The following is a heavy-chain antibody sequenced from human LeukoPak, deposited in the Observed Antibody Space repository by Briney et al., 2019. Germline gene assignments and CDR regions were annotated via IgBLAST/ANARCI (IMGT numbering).Heavy chain of an antibody. CDR1: GFTFTTYW. CDR3: TRENWTKDY. Sequence: PGGSLRLSCVASGFTFTTYWMSWVRQAPGKGLEWVADINGDGSETFYVDSLKGRFTISRDNAKNSLYLQIHSLRVEDTAVYYCTRENWTKDYWGQGTLVTVSS. V-gene: IGHV3-7*01. CDR2: INGDGSET. J-gene: IGHJ4*02. D-gene: IGHD1-1*01.